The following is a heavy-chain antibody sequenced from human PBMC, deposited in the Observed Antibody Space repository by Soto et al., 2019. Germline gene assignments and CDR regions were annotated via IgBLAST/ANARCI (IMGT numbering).Heavy chain of an antibody. D-gene: IGHD3-22*01. CDR3: ASALYYYDSSGYYYSYYYYGMDV. V-gene: IGHV4-4*02. CDR1: GGSISSSNW. J-gene: IGHJ6*02. CDR2: IYHSGST. Sequence: QVQLQESGPGLVKPSGTLSLTCAVSGGSISSSNWWSWVRQPPGKGLEWIGEIYHSGSTNYNPSLKSRVTISVDKSKNQFSLKLSSVTAADTAVYYCASALYYYDSSGYYYSYYYYGMDVWGQGATVTVSS.